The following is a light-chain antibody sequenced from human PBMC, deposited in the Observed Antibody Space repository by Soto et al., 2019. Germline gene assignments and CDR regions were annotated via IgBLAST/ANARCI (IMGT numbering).Light chain of an antibody. J-gene: IGLJ7*01. CDR1: SSDVGSYNL. Sequence: QSALAPPASVSGSLGQSITISCTGTSSDVGSYNLVSWYQQHPGKAPKLMIYEGSKRPSGVSNRFSGSKSGNTASLTISGLQAEDEADYYCCSYAGSSTHAVFGGGTQLTVL. V-gene: IGLV2-23*01. CDR3: CSYAGSSTHAV. CDR2: EGS.